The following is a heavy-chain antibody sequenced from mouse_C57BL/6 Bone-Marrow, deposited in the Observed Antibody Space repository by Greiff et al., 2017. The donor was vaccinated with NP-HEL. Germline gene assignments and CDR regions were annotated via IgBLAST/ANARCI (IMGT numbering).Heavy chain of an antibody. V-gene: IGHV1-81*01. CDR3: ARSNYYGSSYVTFDY. CDR1: GYTFTSYG. Sequence: VKLMESGAELARPGASVKLSCKASGYTFTSYGISWVKQSTGQGLEWIGEIYPRSGNTYYNEKFKGKATLTADKSSSTAYMELRSLTSEDSAVYFCARSNYYGSSYVTFDYWGQGTTLTVSS. D-gene: IGHD1-1*01. J-gene: IGHJ2*01. CDR2: IYPRSGNT.